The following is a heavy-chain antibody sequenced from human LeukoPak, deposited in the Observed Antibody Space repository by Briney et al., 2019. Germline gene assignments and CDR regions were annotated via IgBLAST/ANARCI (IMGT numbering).Heavy chain of an antibody. CDR3: ARLPTGAYCGGDCYPAAFDI. J-gene: IGHJ3*02. V-gene: IGHV4-59*01. Sequence: SETLSLTCTVSGGSISSYYWSWLRQPPGQGLEWIGYVYYSGSTNYNPSLKSRVTISVDTSKNQFSLKLSSVTAADTAVYYCARLPTGAYCGGDCYPAAFDIWGQGTMVTVSS. D-gene: IGHD2-21*02. CDR1: GGSISSYY. CDR2: VYYSGST.